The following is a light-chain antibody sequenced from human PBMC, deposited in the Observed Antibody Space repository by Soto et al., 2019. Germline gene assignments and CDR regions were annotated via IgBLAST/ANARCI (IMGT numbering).Light chain of an antibody. CDR3: QQYGSSPGT. J-gene: IGKJ1*01. CDR2: GAS. CDR1: QRVSSSY. V-gene: IGKV3-20*01. Sequence: EIVLTQSPSTLSLSPGERATLSCRASQRVSSSYLAWYQQKPGKAPRLLIYGASSRATGIPDRFSGSVSGTDFNLNISRQGPEGLEENYCQQYGSSPGTFGQGTNVDIK.